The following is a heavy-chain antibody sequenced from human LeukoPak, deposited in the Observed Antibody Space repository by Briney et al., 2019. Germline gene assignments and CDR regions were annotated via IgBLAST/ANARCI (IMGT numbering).Heavy chain of an antibody. D-gene: IGHD3-3*01. CDR3: AGVGVVSPLNYFDY. V-gene: IGHV4-34*01. Sequence: SETLSLTCAVYGGSFSGYYWSWIRQPPGKGLEWIGEINHSGSTNYNPSLKSRVTISVDTSKNQFSLKLSPVTAADTAVYYCAGVGVVSPLNYFDYWGQGTLVTVSS. CDR1: GGSFSGYY. CDR2: INHSGST. J-gene: IGHJ4*02.